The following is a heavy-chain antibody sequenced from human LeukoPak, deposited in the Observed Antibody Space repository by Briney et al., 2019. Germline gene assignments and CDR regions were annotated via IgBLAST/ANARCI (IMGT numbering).Heavy chain of an antibody. J-gene: IGHJ4*02. V-gene: IGHV3-23*01. CDR2: ISGSGGST. D-gene: IGHD1-26*01. CDR1: GFTFSSYA. Sequence: GGSLRLSCAASGFTFSSYAMSWVRQAPGKGLEWVSAISGSGGSTYYADSVKGRFTISRDNSKNTLYLQMNSLRAEGTAVYYCAKDPVGLYYFDYWGQGTLVTVSS. CDR3: AKDPVGLYYFDY.